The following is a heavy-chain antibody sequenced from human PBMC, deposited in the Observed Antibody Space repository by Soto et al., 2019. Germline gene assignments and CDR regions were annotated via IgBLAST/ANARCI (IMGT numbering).Heavy chain of an antibody. D-gene: IGHD3-10*01. CDR2: IYYSGST. J-gene: IGHJ5*02. CDR1: GGSISSSSYY. V-gene: IGHV4-39*01. CDR3: ASGFMVRGVMNQNWFDP. Sequence: PSETLSLTCTVSGGSISSSSYYWGWIRQPPGKGLEWIGSIYYSGSTYYNPSLKSRVTIAVDTSKNQFSLKLSSVTAADTAVYYGASGFMVRGVMNQNWFDPWGQGTLVTVSS.